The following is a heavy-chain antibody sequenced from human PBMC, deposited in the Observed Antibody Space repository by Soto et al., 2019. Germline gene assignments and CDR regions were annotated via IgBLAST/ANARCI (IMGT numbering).Heavy chain of an antibody. CDR1: GFPFSRYE. V-gene: IGHV3-48*03. CDR3: ARDQEVHDSRGHKIRAMDV. CDR2: ISESGTSM. D-gene: IGHD6-19*01. J-gene: IGHJ6*02. Sequence: GGSLRLSCAASGFPFSRYEMNWVRQAPGKGLEWISYISESGTSMYYADAMKGRFAISRDNAQNSLYLQMNSLRIEDTAVYYCARDQEVHDSRGHKIRAMDVWGQGTTVTVSS.